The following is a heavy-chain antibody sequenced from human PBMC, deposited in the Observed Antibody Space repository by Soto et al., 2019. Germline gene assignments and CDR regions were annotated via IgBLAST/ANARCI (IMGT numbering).Heavy chain of an antibody. CDR3: ARETNAPEYYYGLDL. D-gene: IGHD2-8*01. V-gene: IGHV4-61*01. CDR1: GDSLSSPTYY. Sequence: PSETLSLTCTVSGDSLSSPTYYWTWIRQPPGKGLEWIAHIYYSGRTIYNPSLQSRVAISVDTSKNQFYLELNSVTAADTAVYFCARETNAPEYYYGLDLWGPGTKVPVSS. J-gene: IGHJ6*02. CDR2: IYYSGRT.